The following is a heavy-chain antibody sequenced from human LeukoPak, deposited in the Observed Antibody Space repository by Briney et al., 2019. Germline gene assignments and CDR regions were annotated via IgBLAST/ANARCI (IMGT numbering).Heavy chain of an antibody. J-gene: IGHJ6*02. D-gene: IGHD6-19*01. CDR3: ARVPSLASLYSSGWYPYYYYGMDV. V-gene: IGHV3-7*01. CDR1: GFTFSSYW. CDR2: IEQDGSKK. Sequence: PGGSLRLSCAASGFTFSSYWMSWVRQAPGKGLEWVANIEQDGSKKYYVDSVKGRFTISRDNAKNSLYLQMNSLRAEDTAVYYCARVPSLASLYSSGWYPYYYYGMDVWGQGTTVTVSS.